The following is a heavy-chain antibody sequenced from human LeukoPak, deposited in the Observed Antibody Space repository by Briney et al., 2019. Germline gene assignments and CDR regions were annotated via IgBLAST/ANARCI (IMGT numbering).Heavy chain of an antibody. CDR3: ARDPSIVGATSHFDY. CDR1: GYTFTSYG. D-gene: IGHD1-26*01. J-gene: IGHJ4*02. CDR2: ISAYNGNT. Sequence: ASVKVSCKASGYTFTSYGISWVRQAPGQGLEWVGWISAYNGNTNYAQKLQGRVTMTTDTSTSTAYMELRSLRSDDTAVYYCARDPSIVGATSHFDYWGQGTLVTVSS. V-gene: IGHV1-18*01.